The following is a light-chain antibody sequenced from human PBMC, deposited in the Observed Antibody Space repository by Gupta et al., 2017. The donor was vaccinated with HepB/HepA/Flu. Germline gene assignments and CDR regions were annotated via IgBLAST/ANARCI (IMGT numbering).Light chain of an antibody. V-gene: IGKV4-1*01. J-gene: IGKJ1*01. Sequence: DNVMTQSPDSLAVSLGERATINCKSSQSVLYSSNNKNYVAWFQQKPRQPPKLLISWASTRESGVPDRFSGSGSGTDFTLTISSLQAEDVAVYYCQQFYSFPWMFGQGTKVEVK. CDR3: QQFYSFPWM. CDR1: QSVLYSSNNKNY. CDR2: WAS.